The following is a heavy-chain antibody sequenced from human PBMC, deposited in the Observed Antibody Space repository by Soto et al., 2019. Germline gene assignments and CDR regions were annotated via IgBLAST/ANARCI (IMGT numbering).Heavy chain of an antibody. Sequence: EEQLVESGGGLVQPGGSLRLSCAASGFSIRDYWMTWVRQAPGKGLDWVANIKQDGSEKFYVDSLKGRFTISRDNAKNSVYLLMNSLRADDTAVYYCARGKDGRRAGTYYFDMDVWGKWTTVTLSS. D-gene: IGHD1-1*01. CDR3: ARGKDGRRAGTYYFDMDV. V-gene: IGHV3-7*01. CDR1: GFSIRDYW. J-gene: IGHJ6*03. CDR2: IKQDGSEK.